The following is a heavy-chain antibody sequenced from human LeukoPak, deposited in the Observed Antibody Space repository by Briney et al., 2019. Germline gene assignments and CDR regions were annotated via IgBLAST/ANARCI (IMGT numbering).Heavy chain of an antibody. CDR2: ISAYNGNT. CDR3: ARNIVVVPAGWFDP. Sequence: ASVKVSCKASGYTFTSYGISWVRQAPGQGLEWMGWISAYNGNTNYAQKLQGRVTMTTDTSTSTAYMELRSLRSDDTAVYYSARNIVVVPAGWFDPWGQGTLVTVSS. J-gene: IGHJ5*02. CDR1: GYTFTSYG. D-gene: IGHD2-2*01. V-gene: IGHV1-18*01.